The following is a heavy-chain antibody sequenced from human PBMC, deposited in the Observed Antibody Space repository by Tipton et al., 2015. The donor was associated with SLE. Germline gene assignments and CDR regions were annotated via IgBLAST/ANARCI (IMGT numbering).Heavy chain of an antibody. Sequence: SLRLSCAASGFTFSNYGMHWVRQAPGKGLEWVAVISYDGSNKYYADSVKGRFTISRDNAKNSLYLQMNSLRAEDTAVYYCARATGDYYYYYGMDVWGQGTTVTVSS. CDR2: ISYDGSNK. J-gene: IGHJ6*02. V-gene: IGHV3-30*03. CDR3: ARATGDYYYYYGMDV. CDR1: GFTFSNYG.